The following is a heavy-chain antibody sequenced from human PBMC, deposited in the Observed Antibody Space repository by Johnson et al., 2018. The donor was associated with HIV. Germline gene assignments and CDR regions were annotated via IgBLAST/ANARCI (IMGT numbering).Heavy chain of an antibody. CDR3: TIGLTIFGVVILDAFDI. CDR1: GFIFSNAW. D-gene: IGHD3-3*01. Sequence: VQLVESGGGLVKPGGSLRLSCAASGFIFSNAWMSWVRQAPGKGLEWVGHIKSKTDGGTTDYAAPVKGRFPISRDDSKNRLHLQMNSLKTEDTAVYYCTIGLTIFGVVILDAFDIWGQGTMVTVSS. J-gene: IGHJ3*02. CDR2: IKSKTDGGTT. V-gene: IGHV3-15*01.